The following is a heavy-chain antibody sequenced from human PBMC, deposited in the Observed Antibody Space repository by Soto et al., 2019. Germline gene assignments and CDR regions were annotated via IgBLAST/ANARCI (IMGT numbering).Heavy chain of an antibody. D-gene: IGHD1-26*01. J-gene: IGHJ2*01. V-gene: IGHV3-30-3*01. CDR3: ARDRGGYGGPPDWYFDL. CDR1: GFTFSSYA. Sequence: QVQLVESGGGVVQPGRSLRLSCAASGFTFSSYAMHWVRQAPGKGLEWVAVISYDGSNKYYADSVKGRFTISRDNSKNTLYRQMNSLRAEDTAGYYCARDRGGYGGPPDWYFDLWGRGTLVTVSS. CDR2: ISYDGSNK.